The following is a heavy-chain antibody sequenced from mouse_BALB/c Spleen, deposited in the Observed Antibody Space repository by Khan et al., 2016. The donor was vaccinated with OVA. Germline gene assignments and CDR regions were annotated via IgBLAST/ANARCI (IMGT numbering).Heavy chain of an antibody. Sequence: VQLQQSGPELMKPGASVKISCKASGYSFTNYYIHWVIQSHGKSLEWIGYIDPFSGGTTYNPKFKGKVTLTVDKSSSTAYIHLNNLTSEDSSVYYCTRRGFVAWFAYWGQGTLVTVSA. CDR2: IDPFSGGT. CDR1: GYSFTNYY. D-gene: IGHD1-1*02. J-gene: IGHJ3*01. CDR3: TRRGFVAWFAY. V-gene: IGHV1S135*01.